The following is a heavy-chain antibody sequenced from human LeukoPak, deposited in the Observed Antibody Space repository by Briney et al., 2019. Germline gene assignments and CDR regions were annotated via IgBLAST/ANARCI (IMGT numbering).Heavy chain of an antibody. Sequence: GGSLRLSCAASGFTFDDYAMHWVRQAPGKGLEWVSGISWNSGSIGYADSVKGRFTISRDNSKNTLYLQMNSLRAEDTAVYYCAKVMTTVTTTLVSDYWGQGTLVTVSS. V-gene: IGHV3-9*01. CDR2: ISWNSGSI. CDR3: AKVMTTVTTTLVSDY. J-gene: IGHJ4*02. D-gene: IGHD4-17*01. CDR1: GFTFDDYA.